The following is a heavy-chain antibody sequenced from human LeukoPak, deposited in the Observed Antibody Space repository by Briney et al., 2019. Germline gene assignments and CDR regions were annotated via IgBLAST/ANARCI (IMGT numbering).Heavy chain of an antibody. CDR3: ARSGSSSSIGSYFDY. J-gene: IGHJ4*02. Sequence: SETLSLTCTVSGGSISSYYWSWIRQPLGKGLEWIGYIYYSGSTNYNPSLKSRVTISVDTSKNQFSLKLSSVTAADTAVYYCARSGSSSSIGSYFDYWGQGTLVTVSS. D-gene: IGHD6-6*01. V-gene: IGHV4-59*01. CDR1: GGSISSYY. CDR2: IYYSGST.